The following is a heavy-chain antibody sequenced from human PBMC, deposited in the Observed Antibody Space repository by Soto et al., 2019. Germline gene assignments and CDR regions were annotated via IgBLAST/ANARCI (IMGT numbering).Heavy chain of an antibody. D-gene: IGHD3-22*01. J-gene: IGHJ4*02. CDR3: ARDWGRDDSSGYYCDY. V-gene: IGHV3-74*01. Sequence: SGWSLRLSCAASGFTFSSYWMHWVRQAPGKGLVWVSRINSDGSSTSYADSVNDRFTISRDNAKNTLYLQMNSLRAEDTAVYYCARDWGRDDSSGYYCDYLGQGPLVTVTS. CDR2: INSDGSST. CDR1: GFTFSSYW.